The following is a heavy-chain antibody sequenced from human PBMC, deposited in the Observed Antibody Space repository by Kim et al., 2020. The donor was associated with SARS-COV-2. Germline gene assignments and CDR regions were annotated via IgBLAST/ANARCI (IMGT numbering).Heavy chain of an antibody. CDR2: XSYDGGNK. Sequence: GGSLRLSCAASGFTFSSYAMHWVRQTPGKGLEWVAVXSYDGGNKYYADSVKGRXTISRXXSKNTLYLQXXSLRXEDTXVYYCXSAYXXXPGXXXYXGXDV. CDR3: XSAYXXXPGXXXYXGXDV. J-gene: IGHJ6*01. D-gene: IGHD3-9*01. CDR1: GFTFSSYA. V-gene: IGHV3-30-3*01.